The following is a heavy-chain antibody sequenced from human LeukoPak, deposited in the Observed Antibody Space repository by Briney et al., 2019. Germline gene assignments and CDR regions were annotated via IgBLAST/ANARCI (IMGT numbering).Heavy chain of an antibody. CDR3: VLGNGYCSSTSCRIGWFDP. Sequence: ASVKVSCKASGYTFTGYYMHWVRQAPGQGLEWMGWINPNSGGTNYAQKFQGRVTMTRDTSISTAYMELSRLRSDDTAVYYCVLGNGYCSSTSCRIGWFDPWGQGTLVTVSS. CDR1: GYTFTGYY. D-gene: IGHD2-2*03. V-gene: IGHV1-2*02. CDR2: INPNSGGT. J-gene: IGHJ5*02.